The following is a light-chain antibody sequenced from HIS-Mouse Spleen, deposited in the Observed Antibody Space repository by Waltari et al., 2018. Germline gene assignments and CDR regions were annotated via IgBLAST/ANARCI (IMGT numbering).Light chain of an antibody. CDR3: QQYGSSHT. Sequence: EIVLTQSTGTLSLSPGERATLSCRASQSVSSSYLAWYQQKPGQAPRLLIYGASSRATGIPDRFSGSGSGTDFTLTISRLEPEDFAVYYCQQYGSSHTFGQGTKLEIK. CDR1: QSVSSSY. V-gene: IGKV3-20*01. J-gene: IGKJ2*01. CDR2: GAS.